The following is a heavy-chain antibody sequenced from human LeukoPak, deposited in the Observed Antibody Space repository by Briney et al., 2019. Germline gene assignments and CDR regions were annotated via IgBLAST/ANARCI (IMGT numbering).Heavy chain of an antibody. CDR3: AKETAGSWYGYYGMDV. Sequence: GGSLRLSCAASGFTFSSYEMNWVRQAPGKGLEWVSYISSSGSTIYYADSVKGRFTISRDNAKNSLYLQMNSLRAEDTAVYYCAKETAGSWYGYYGMDVWGKGTTVTVSS. J-gene: IGHJ6*04. CDR1: GFTFSSYE. V-gene: IGHV3-48*03. D-gene: IGHD6-13*01. CDR2: ISSSGSTI.